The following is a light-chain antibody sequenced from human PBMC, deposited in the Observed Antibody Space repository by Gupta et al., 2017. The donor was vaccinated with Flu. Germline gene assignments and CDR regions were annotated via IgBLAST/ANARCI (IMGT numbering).Light chain of an antibody. CDR2: LGS. J-gene: IGKJ1*01. Sequence: DIVMTQSPLSLPVTPGESASISCRSSQSLLHSNGYNYLEWYLQKPGQSPQLLIYLGSSRASGVPDRFSVSESGTDFTLKISRVEAEDVGIYYCRHVLQTPRTFGQGTKVEIK. CDR3: RHVLQTPRT. CDR1: QSLLHSNGYNY. V-gene: IGKV2-28*01.